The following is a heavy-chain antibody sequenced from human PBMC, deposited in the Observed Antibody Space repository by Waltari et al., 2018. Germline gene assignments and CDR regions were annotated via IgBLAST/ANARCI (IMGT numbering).Heavy chain of an antibody. CDR2: INNDGSIV. D-gene: IGHD1-7*01. J-gene: IGHJ4*02. CDR3: LNYDFDS. Sequence: DVQVVESGGGLVRPGGSLRLPCMGSGFNFSNYFIHWVRQAPGEGPVWVARINNDGSIVNYADSVKGRFSISRDNAKSTVYLQMNNLRGEDTALYHCLNYDFDSWGQGTLVTVSS. V-gene: IGHV3-74*01. CDR1: GFNFSNYF.